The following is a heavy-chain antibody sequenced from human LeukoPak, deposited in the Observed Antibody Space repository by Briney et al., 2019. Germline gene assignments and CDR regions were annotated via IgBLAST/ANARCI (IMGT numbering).Heavy chain of an antibody. CDR1: GYNFTAYY. D-gene: IGHD3-22*01. CDR3: ARSPGKSDYSDRSDYFRFDF. J-gene: IGHJ4*02. V-gene: IGHV1-2*02. CDR2: INPNTGGT. Sequence: ASVKVSCKASGYNFTAYYIHWVRQAPGQGLEWMGWINPNTGGTKYAQKFQGRVTMARDTSITTAYMQLSRLRSDDTAVYYCARSPGKSDYSDRSDYFRFDFWGRGTLVTVSS.